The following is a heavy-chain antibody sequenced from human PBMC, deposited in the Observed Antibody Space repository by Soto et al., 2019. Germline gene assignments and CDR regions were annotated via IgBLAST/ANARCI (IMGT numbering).Heavy chain of an antibody. D-gene: IGHD2-8*01. Sequence: QVQLQESGPGLVKPSQTLSLTCTVSGGSISSINYYWSWIRQHPEKGLEWIGYISYSGSTFYNSSLKSRATISLDTSKNQFSLKLTSVTAADTAIYYCARSAQWDGFDPWGQGTMVTVSS. V-gene: IGHV4-31*03. CDR3: ARSAQWDGFDP. J-gene: IGHJ3*01. CDR1: GGSISSINYY. CDR2: ISYSGST.